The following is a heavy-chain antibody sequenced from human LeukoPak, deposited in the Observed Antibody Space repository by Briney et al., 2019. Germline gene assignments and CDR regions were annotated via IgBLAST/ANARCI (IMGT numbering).Heavy chain of an antibody. J-gene: IGHJ4*02. Sequence: SETLSLTCTVSGDSMNRLSWNWIRRPAGKGLEWIGRIYSYGTSSYNPSLKSRVTMSVETSKNQISLKVSSVTAADTAVYYCARSYIGKDGYSYFDYWGRGTPVTVSS. CDR3: ARSYIGKDGYSYFDY. D-gene: IGHD5-24*01. CDR2: IYSYGTS. CDR1: GDSMNRLS. V-gene: IGHV4-4*07.